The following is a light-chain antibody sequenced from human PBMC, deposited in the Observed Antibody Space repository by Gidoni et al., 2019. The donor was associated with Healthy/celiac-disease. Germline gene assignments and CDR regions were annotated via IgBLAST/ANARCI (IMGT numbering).Light chain of an antibody. V-gene: IGKV3-20*01. CDR1: QCVSSSY. CDR3: QQYGSSPRT. Sequence: EIVLTQSPGTLSLSPGERATLSCRASQCVSSSYLAWDQHKPGQAPRLLIYGASSRATGIPDRCSGSGAGTEFTLTISRLEPEDFAVYYCQQYGSSPRTFGQGTKVEIK. CDR2: GAS. J-gene: IGKJ1*01.